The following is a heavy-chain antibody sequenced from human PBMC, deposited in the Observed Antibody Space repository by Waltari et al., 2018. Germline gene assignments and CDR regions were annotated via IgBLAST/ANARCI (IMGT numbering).Heavy chain of an antibody. D-gene: IGHD3-3*01. V-gene: IGHV4-4*02. CDR2: IYHSGST. Sequence: QVQLPESGPGLVKPSGTLSLTCAVSGGSISSSNWWSWVRQPPGKGLEWIGEIYHSGSTNYNPSLKSRVTISVDKSKNQFSLKLSSVTAADTAVYYCARVKRVTIFGVVSTCYFDYWGQGTLVTVSS. CDR1: GGSISSSNW. J-gene: IGHJ4*02. CDR3: ARVKRVTIFGVVSTCYFDY.